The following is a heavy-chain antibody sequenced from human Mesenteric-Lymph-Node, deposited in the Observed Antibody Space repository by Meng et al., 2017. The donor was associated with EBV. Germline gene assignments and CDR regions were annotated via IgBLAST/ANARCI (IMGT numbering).Heavy chain of an antibody. CDR2: INTNTENP. J-gene: IGHJ4*02. CDR3: ARARNGWYEDYFDY. D-gene: IGHD6-19*01. CDR1: GSTLAPYA. Sequence: QVRLVKSESEPKKPGASVKLSCNASGSTLAPYAIHWLRQAPGQGLEWMGWINTNTENPTYAPEFTGRFVFSLDTSVNTAYLQISTLKAEDTAMYYCARARNGWYEDYFDYWGQGTLVTVSS. V-gene: IGHV7-4-1*02.